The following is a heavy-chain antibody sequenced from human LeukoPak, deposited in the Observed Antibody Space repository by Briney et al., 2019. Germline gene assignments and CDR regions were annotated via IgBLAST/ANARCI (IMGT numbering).Heavy chain of an antibody. CDR2: ISGSGGST. J-gene: IGHJ4*02. D-gene: IGHD6-13*01. Sequence: GGSLRLSCAASGLTVSSNYMSWVRQAPGKGLEWVSAISGSGGSTYYADSVKGRFTISRDNSKNTLYLQMNSLRAEDTAVYYCAKDLTPIAAAGTIKNYWGQGTLVTVSS. CDR1: GLTVSSNY. V-gene: IGHV3-23*01. CDR3: AKDLTPIAAAGTIKNY.